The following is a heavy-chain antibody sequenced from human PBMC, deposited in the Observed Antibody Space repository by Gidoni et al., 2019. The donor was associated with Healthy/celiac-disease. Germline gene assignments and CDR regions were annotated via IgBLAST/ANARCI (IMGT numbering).Heavy chain of an antibody. D-gene: IGHD6-25*01. Sequence: QVQLVQSGAEVKKPGASVEVSCKASGDTFTSYYMHWVRQAPGQGLEWMGIINPSGGSTSYAQKFQGRVTMTRDTSTSTVYMELSSLLSEDTAVYYCAREAASFDYWGQGTLVTVSS. CDR3: AREAASFDY. CDR1: GDTFTSYY. J-gene: IGHJ4*02. V-gene: IGHV1-46*01. CDR2: INPSGGST.